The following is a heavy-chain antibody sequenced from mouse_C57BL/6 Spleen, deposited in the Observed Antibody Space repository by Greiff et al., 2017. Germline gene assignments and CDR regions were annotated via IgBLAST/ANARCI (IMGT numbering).Heavy chain of an antibody. CDR2: FYPGSGSI. CDR1: GYTFTEYT. D-gene: IGHD3-2*02. V-gene: IGHV1-62-2*01. J-gene: IGHJ3*01. Sequence: QVQLKESGAELVKPGASVKLSCKASGYTFTEYTIHWVKQRSGQGLEWIGWFYPGSGSIKYNEKFKDKATLTADKSSSTVYMELSRLTSEDSAVYFCARHEDGAAQVLAWFAYWGQGTLVTVSA. CDR3: ARHEDGAAQVLAWFAY.